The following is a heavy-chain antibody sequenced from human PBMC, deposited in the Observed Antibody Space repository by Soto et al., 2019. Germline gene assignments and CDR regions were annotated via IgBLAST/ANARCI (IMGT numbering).Heavy chain of an antibody. CDR3: ARGYYYDSSGYFPFDY. Sequence: SETLSLTCAVSGGSISSSNWWSWVRQPPGKGLEWIGEIYHSGSTNYNPSLKSRDTISVDKSKNQFSLKLSSVTAADTAVYYCARGYYYDSSGYFPFDYWGQGTLVTVSS. CDR2: IYHSGST. D-gene: IGHD3-22*01. CDR1: GGSISSSNW. V-gene: IGHV4-4*02. J-gene: IGHJ4*02.